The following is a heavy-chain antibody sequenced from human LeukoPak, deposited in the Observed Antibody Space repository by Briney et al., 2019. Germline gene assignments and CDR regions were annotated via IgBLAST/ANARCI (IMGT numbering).Heavy chain of an antibody. CDR3: AIRDGGHFDY. Sequence: GSLRLSCAASGFTFSSYGMHWVRQAPGKGLEWVAVISYDGSNKYYADSVKGRFTISRDNSKNTLYLQMNSLRAEDTAVYYCAIRDGGHFDYWGQGTLVTVSS. D-gene: IGHD3-16*01. CDR2: ISYDGSNK. V-gene: IGHV3-30*03. J-gene: IGHJ4*02. CDR1: GFTFSSYG.